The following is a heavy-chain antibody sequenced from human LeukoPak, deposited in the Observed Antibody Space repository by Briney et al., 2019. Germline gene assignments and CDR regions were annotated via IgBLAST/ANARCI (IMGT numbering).Heavy chain of an antibody. CDR1: GFTFSSYA. Sequence: GRSLRLSCAASGFTFSSYAMHWVRQAPGKGLEWVAVISYDGSNKHYADSVKGRFTISRDNSKNTLYLQMNSLRAEDTAVYYCARAGLSRGLFDYWGQGTLVTVSS. J-gene: IGHJ4*02. CDR3: ARAGLSRGLFDY. V-gene: IGHV3-30-3*01. CDR2: ISYDGSNK.